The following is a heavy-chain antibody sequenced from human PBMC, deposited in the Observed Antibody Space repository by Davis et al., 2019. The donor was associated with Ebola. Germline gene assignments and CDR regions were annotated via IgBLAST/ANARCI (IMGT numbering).Heavy chain of an antibody. J-gene: IGHJ4*02. CDR1: GGSISSASYY. Sequence: PGGSLRLSCTVSGGSISSASYYWSWIRQPAGKGLEWIGHIYISGSTNYNPSLKSRVTISVDTSKKQFSLNLSSVTAADTAVYFCSRFGEGAYWGQGTLVTVSS. D-gene: IGHD2-21*01. V-gene: IGHV4-61*10. CDR2: IYISGST. CDR3: SRFGEGAY.